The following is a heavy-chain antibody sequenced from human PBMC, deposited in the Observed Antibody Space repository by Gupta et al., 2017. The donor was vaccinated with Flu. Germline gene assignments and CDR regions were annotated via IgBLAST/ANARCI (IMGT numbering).Heavy chain of an antibody. CDR1: GFTLSDNW. CDR3: VRDRRPIVGPSPD. CDR2: INSDGSNT. V-gene: IGHV3-74*01. J-gene: IGHJ4*02. D-gene: IGHD1-26*01. Sequence: EVQLVESGGGLVQPGGSLRLSCAASGFTLSDNWLHWVRQPPGKGLVWVSHINSDGSNTKYADSVKGRFTISRDNAKNTLYLQMNSRRAEDTAVYYCVRDRRPIVGPSPDWGQGTLVTVSS.